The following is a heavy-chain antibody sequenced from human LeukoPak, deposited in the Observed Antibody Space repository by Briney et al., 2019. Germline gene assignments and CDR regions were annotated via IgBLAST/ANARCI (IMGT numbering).Heavy chain of an antibody. V-gene: IGHV3-7*01. CDR1: GFTFSSYW. D-gene: IGHD4-17*01. Sequence: PGVSVRLSCAASGFTFSSYWMRWVRQAPGKGLEGVANIKQDGSERYYVDSVKGRFTISRDNAKNSLYLQMNSLRAEDTAVYYCARDLYGDYSFPYFDYWGQGTLVTVSS. CDR2: IKQDGSER. CDR3: ARDLYGDYSFPYFDY. J-gene: IGHJ4*02.